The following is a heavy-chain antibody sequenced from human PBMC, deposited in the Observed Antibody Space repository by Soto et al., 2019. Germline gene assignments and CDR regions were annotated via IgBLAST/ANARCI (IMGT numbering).Heavy chain of an antibody. CDR3: ARDRRHNIVPAIYEPYFFDT. J-gene: IGHJ4*02. CDR1: GYTFTNYG. CDR2: ISPYNGNT. D-gene: IGHD5-12*01. Sequence: ASVKVSCKASGYTFTNYGITWVRQAPGQGLEWMGWISPYNGNTNYAENLQGRVTMTTDTSTNTAYMELRSLRSDDTAVFYCARDRRHNIVPAIYEPYFFDTWGQGTLITVSS. V-gene: IGHV1-18*01.